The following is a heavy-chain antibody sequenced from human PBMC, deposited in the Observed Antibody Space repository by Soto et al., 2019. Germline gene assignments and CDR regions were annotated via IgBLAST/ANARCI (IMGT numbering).Heavy chain of an antibody. CDR1: GFTFSSYA. D-gene: IGHD6-19*01. CDR2: TSGSGGST. J-gene: IGHJ1*01. V-gene: IGHV3-23*01. Sequence: GGSLRLSCAASGFTFSSYAMSWVRQAPGKGFEWVSATSGSGGSTYYADSVKGRFTISRDNSKNTLYLQMNSLRAEDTAVYYCAKGYSSGWDEYFQHWGQGTLVTVSS. CDR3: AKGYSSGWDEYFQH.